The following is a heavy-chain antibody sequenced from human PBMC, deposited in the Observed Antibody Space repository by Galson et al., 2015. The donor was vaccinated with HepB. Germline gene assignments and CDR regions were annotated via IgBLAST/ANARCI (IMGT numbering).Heavy chain of an antibody. J-gene: IGHJ6*02. CDR1: GFTFSSYG. D-gene: IGHD6-13*01. CDR3: ARDQVGQLGDAYYYYGMDV. V-gene: IGHV3-33*01. CDR2: IWYDGSNK. Sequence: SLRLSCAASGFTFSSYGMHWVRQAPGKGLEWVAVIWYDGSNKYYADSVKGRFTISRDNSKNTLYLQMNSLRAEDTAVYYCARDQVGQLGDAYYYYGMDVWGQGTTVTVSS.